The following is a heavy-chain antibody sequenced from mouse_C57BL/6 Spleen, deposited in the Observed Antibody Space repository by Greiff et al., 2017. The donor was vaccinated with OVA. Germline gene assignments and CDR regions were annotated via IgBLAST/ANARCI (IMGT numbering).Heavy chain of an antibody. CDR2: IWRGGST. V-gene: IGHV2-5*01. D-gene: IGHD1-1*01. CDR1: GFSLTSYG. Sequence: VKLMESGPGLVQPSQSLSITCTVSGFSLTSYGVHWVRQSPGKGLEWLGVIWRGGSTDYNAAFMSRLSITKDNSKSQVFFKMNSLQADDTAIYYCAKKEDYGSSSYAMDYWGQGTSVTVSS. J-gene: IGHJ4*01. CDR3: AKKEDYGSSSYAMDY.